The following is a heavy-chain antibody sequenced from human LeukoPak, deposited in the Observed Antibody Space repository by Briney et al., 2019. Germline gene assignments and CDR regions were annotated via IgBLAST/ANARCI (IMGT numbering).Heavy chain of an antibody. Sequence: SETLSLTCTVSGGSISSSSYYWGWIRQPPGKGLEWIGSIFNSESTHYNPSLKSRVTISVDTTKNQFSLRLSSVTAADTAVYYCARPNAIVDATSDYWGQGILVTVSS. D-gene: IGHD1-26*01. CDR2: IFNSEST. V-gene: IGHV4-39*01. CDR1: GGSISSSSYY. CDR3: ARPNAIVDATSDY. J-gene: IGHJ4*02.